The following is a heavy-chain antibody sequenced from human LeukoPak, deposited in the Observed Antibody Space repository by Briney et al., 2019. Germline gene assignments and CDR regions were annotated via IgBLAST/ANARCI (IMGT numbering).Heavy chain of an antibody. J-gene: IGHJ4*02. V-gene: IGHV4-59*01. CDR3: ARDYYGSGRGFDY. D-gene: IGHD3-10*01. Sequence: SETLSLTCTVSGGSISSYYWSWIRQPPGKGLEWIGYIYYSGSTNYNPSLKSRVTISVDTSKNQFSLNLSSVTAADTAVYYCARDYYGSGRGFDYWGQGTLVTVSS. CDR2: IYYSGST. CDR1: GGSISSYY.